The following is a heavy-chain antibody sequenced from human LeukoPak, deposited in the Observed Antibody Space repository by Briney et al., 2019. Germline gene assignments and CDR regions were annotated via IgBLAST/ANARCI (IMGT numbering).Heavy chain of an antibody. D-gene: IGHD6-19*01. CDR1: GGSISSYY. CDR2: IYYSGST. J-gene: IGHJ5*02. Sequence: SETLSLTCTVSGGSISSYYWSWIRQPPGKGLEWVGYIYYSGSTNYNPSLKSRVTISVDTSKNQFSLKLSSVTAADTAVYYCARHDSSGWAGGWFDPWGQGTLVTVSS. CDR3: ARHDSSGWAGGWFDP. V-gene: IGHV4-59*08.